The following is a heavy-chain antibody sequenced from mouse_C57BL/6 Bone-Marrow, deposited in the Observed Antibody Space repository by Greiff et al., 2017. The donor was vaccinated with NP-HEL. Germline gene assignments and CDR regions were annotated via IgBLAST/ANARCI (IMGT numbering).Heavy chain of an antibody. CDR2: IYPGNGDT. V-gene: IGHV1-81*01. CDR3: ANDNYYSTAGDY. D-gene: IGHD1-1*01. J-gene: IGHJ2*01. Sequence: QVQLQQSGAELVRPGASVKLSCKASGYTFTSYGMNWVKQRPGQGLEWIGEIYPGNGDTNYNEKFKGKATLTADTSSSTAYMELRSLTSEDSAVFDGANDNYYSTAGDYWGQGTTLTVSA. CDR1: GYTFTSYG.